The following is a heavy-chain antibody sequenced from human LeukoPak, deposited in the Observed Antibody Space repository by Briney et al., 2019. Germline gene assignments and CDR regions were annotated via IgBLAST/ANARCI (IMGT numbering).Heavy chain of an antibody. CDR1: GFTFSSYA. Sequence: GGSLRLSCAASGFTFSSYAMHWVRQAPGKGLEWVAVISYDGSNKYYADSVKGRFTISRDNSKNTLYLQMNSLRAEDTAVYYCARDLGDGYNRFYYGMDVWGQGTTVTVSS. D-gene: IGHD5-24*01. CDR3: ARDLGDGYNRFYYGMDV. J-gene: IGHJ6*02. V-gene: IGHV3-30-3*01. CDR2: ISYDGSNK.